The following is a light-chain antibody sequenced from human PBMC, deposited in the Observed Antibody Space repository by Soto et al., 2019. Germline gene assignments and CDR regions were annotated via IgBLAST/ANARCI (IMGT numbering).Light chain of an antibody. J-gene: IGKJ1*01. Sequence: IQLTQSPSSLSASVGDRVTITCRASQRISTYLHWFQQKPGKAPKLLIYAASNLQSGVPSRFSGSGSGTDFALTISSLQPEDFATYYCQQSYSTLRTFGQGTKVDI. CDR1: QRISTY. CDR3: QQSYSTLRT. V-gene: IGKV1-39*01. CDR2: AAS.